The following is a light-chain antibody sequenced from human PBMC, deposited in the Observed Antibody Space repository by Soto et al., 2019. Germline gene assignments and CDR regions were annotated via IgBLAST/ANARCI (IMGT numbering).Light chain of an antibody. J-gene: IGLJ2*01. CDR2: EVS. V-gene: IGLV2-14*01. CDR3: SSYTSSSTLVV. Sequence: QSVLTQPASVSGSPGQSITISCTGTSSDVGGYNYVSWYQQHPGKAPKFMIYEVSNRPSGVSNRFSGSKSGNTASLTISGLQAKDEADYYCSSYTSSSTLVVFGGGTKLTVL. CDR1: SSDVGGYNY.